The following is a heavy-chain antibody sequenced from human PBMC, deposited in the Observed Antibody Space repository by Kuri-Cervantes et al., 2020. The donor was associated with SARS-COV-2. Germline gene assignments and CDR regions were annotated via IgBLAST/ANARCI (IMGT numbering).Heavy chain of an antibody. V-gene: IGHV4-4*07. CDR1: GGSISSYY. D-gene: IGHD3-3*01. Sequence: GSLRLSCTAPGGSISSYYWSWIRQPDGKGLEWIGRIYTSGSTNYNPSLKSRVTISVDTSKNQFSLKLSSVTAADTAVYYCARAGVLRFLPTGYWGQGTLVTVSS. CDR2: IYTSGST. CDR3: ARAGVLRFLPTGY. J-gene: IGHJ4*02.